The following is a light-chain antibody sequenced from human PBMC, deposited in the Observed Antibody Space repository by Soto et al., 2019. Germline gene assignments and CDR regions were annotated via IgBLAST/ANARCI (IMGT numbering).Light chain of an antibody. Sequence: EVLLTQSPGTLSLSPGDRATLSCRASQSVTSSFLAWYQQKPGQAPRLLIYGTSSRATGIPDRFSGSGSGTDFTLTISRLEPEDFAVYYCQQYGSSPIPFGQGTRLEIK. J-gene: IGKJ5*01. CDR3: QQYGSSPIP. CDR2: GTS. CDR1: QSVTSSF. V-gene: IGKV3-20*01.